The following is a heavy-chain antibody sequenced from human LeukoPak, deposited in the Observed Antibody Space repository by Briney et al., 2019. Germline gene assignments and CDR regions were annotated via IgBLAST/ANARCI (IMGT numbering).Heavy chain of an antibody. Sequence: PGRSLRLSRAASGFTFSSYAMHWVRQAPGKGLEWVAVISYDGSNKYYADSVKGRFTISRDNSKNTLYLQMNSLRAEDTAVYYCARDGGYCSSTSCYTAGYYYYMDVWGKGTTVTVSS. CDR1: GFTFSSYA. CDR2: ISYDGSNK. D-gene: IGHD2-2*02. V-gene: IGHV3-30-3*01. J-gene: IGHJ6*03. CDR3: ARDGGYCSSTSCYTAGYYYYMDV.